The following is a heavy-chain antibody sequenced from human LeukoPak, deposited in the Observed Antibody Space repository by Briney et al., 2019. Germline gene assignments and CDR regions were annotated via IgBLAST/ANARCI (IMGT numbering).Heavy chain of an antibody. D-gene: IGHD3-9*01. J-gene: IGHJ4*02. CDR3: ARRGILTGYMFDY. CDR1: GGTFSSYA. Sequence: SVKVSCKASGGTFSSYAISWVRQAPGQGLEWMGGIIPIFGTANYAQKFQGRVTMTSDTSTSTVYMELSSLRSDDTAVYYCARRGILTGYMFDYWGQGTLVTVSS. V-gene: IGHV1-69*05. CDR2: IIPIFGTA.